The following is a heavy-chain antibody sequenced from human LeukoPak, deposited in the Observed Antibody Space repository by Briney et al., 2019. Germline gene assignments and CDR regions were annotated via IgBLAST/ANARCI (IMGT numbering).Heavy chain of an antibody. CDR3: ARDSRGYGSGSSAYYFDY. V-gene: IGHV3-21*01. CDR2: ISYSSSYI. D-gene: IGHD3-10*01. J-gene: IGHJ4*02. CDR1: GFTFSSYS. Sequence: GGSLRLSCAASGFTFSSYSRNWVRQAPGKGLEWVSSISYSSSYIYYADAVKGRFIRSRDNAKNSLYLQMNSLRAEDTAVYYCARDSRGYGSGSSAYYFDYWGQGTLVTVSS.